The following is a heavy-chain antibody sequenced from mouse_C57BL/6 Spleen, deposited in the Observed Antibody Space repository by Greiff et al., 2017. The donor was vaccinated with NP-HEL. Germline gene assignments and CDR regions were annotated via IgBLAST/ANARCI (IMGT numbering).Heavy chain of an antibody. CDR2: IYPRSGNT. J-gene: IGHJ3*01. Sequence: VQLVESGAELARPGASVKLSCKASGYTFTSYGISWVKQRTGQGLEWIGEIYPRSGNTYYNEKFKGKATLTADKSSSTAYMELRSLTSEDSAVYFCARSVYDYAFAYWGQGTLVTVSA. CDR3: ARSVYDYAFAY. D-gene: IGHD2-4*01. V-gene: IGHV1-81*01. CDR1: GYTFTSYG.